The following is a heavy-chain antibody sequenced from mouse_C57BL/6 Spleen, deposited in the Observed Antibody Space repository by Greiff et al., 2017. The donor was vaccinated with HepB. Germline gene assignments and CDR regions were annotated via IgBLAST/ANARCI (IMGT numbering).Heavy chain of an antibody. Sequence: VQLQQSGAELVKPGASVKISCKASGYAFSSYWMNWVKQRPGKGLEWIGQIYPGDGDTNYNGKFKGKATLTADKSSSTAYMQLSSLTSEDSAVYFCARLGRSWGPCAYWGQGTLVTVSA. J-gene: IGHJ3*01. CDR2: IYPGDGDT. CDR1: GYAFSSYW. V-gene: IGHV1-80*01. CDR3: ARLGRSWGPCAY.